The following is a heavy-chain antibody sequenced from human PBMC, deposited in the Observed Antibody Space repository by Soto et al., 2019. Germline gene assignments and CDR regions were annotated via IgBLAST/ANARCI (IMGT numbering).Heavy chain of an antibody. J-gene: IGHJ6*02. CDR3: ARDFTVGATYSGPYYYAMDV. CDR1: GFTFSSYG. D-gene: IGHD1-26*01. V-gene: IGHV3-33*05. Sequence: QVQLVDSGGGVVQPGGSLRLSCAASGFTFSSYGMHWVRRAPGKGLEWVALISFDGSKAFYADSVRGQFTISRDNYKNTLDLRMNYLRVEDTAVYFCARDFTVGATYSGPYYYAMDVWGQGTTVIVSS. CDR2: ISFDGSKA.